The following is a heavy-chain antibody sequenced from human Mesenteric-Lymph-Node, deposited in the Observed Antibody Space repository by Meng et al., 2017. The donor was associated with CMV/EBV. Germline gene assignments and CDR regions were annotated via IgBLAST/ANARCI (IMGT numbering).Heavy chain of an antibody. D-gene: IGHD2-2*02. CDR3: ARSPYCGSTRCYTNWFDP. V-gene: IGHV3-7*01. J-gene: IGHJ5*02. CDR1: EFTFSRYW. Sequence: GESLKISCAASEFTFSRYWMSWVRQAPGRGLEWVANIKQDGSEKYYVDSVKGRFTISRDNAKNSLYLQMNSLRVEDTALYYCARSPYCGSTRCYTNWFDPWGQGTLVTVSS. CDR2: IKQDGSEK.